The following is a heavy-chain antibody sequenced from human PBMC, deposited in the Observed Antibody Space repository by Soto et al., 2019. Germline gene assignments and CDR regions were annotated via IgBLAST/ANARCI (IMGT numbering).Heavy chain of an antibody. D-gene: IGHD6-13*01. Sequence: PSETLSLTCTASGGSISSNYWTWIQQPPGKGLEWIGYVYNSGSTNYNPSLKSRVTISEDTSKSQFSLKVNSMTAADTAVYYCARYRREAVAGYTLDNWGQGILVTVSS. J-gene: IGHJ4*02. CDR3: ARYRREAVAGYTLDN. CDR2: VYNSGST. CDR1: GGSISSNY. V-gene: IGHV4-59*01.